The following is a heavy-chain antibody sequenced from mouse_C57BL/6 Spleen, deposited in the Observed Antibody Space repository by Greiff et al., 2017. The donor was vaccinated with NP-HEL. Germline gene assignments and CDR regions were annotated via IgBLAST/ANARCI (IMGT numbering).Heavy chain of an antibody. CDR2: ISSGGSYT. CDR3: ARRGFITTVVVFDY. J-gene: IGHJ2*01. D-gene: IGHD1-1*01. CDR1: GFTFSSYG. Sequence: EVHLVESGGDLVKPGGSLKLSCAASGFTFSSYGMSWVRQTPDKRLEWVATISSGGSYTYYTDSVKGRFTISRDNAKNTLYLQLSSLKSEDTAMYYCARRGFITTVVVFDYWGQGTTLTVSS. V-gene: IGHV5-6*01.